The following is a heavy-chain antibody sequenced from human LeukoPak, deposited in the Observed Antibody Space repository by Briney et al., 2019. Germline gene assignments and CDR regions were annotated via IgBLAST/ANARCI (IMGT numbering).Heavy chain of an antibody. CDR2: INHSGST. CDR1: GGSFSGYY. J-gene: IGHJ3*02. D-gene: IGHD2-8*01. V-gene: IGHV4-34*01. CDR3: ARARMRDAFDI. Sequence: SETLSLTCAVYGGSFSGYYWSWIRQPPGEGLEWIGEINHSGSTNYNPSLKSRVTISVDTSKNQFSLKLSSVTAADTAVYYCARARMRDAFDIWGQGTMVTVSS.